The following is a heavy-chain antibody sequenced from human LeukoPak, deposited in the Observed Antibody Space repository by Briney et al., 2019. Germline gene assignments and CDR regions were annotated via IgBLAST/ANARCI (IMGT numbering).Heavy chain of an antibody. CDR3: AKLSDSSGWTYYYAMDV. J-gene: IGHJ6*02. CDR1: GFTFSSYA. CDR2: ISGSGGST. V-gene: IGHV3-23*01. D-gene: IGHD6-19*01. Sequence: GGSLRLSCAASGFTFSSYAMSWVRQAPGKGLEWVSAISGSGGSTYYADSVKGRFTISRDNSKNTLYLQMNSLRAEDTAVYYCAKLSDSSGWTYYYAMDVWGQGTTVTVSS.